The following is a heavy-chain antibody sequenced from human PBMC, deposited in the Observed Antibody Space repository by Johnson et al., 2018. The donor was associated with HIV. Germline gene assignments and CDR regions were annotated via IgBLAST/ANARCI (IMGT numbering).Heavy chain of an antibody. CDR1: GFTFSSYA. CDR3: AKGYYDSSFGLDM. J-gene: IGHJ3*02. V-gene: IGHV3-30*04. Sequence: VQLVESGGGLVKPGGSLRLSCAASGFTFSSYAMHWVRQAPGKGLEWVAVISYDGSNKYYADSVKGRFTISRDNSKNTLYLHMNNLTAEDTAVYHCAKGYYDSSFGLDMWGQGTMVIVSS. CDR2: ISYDGSNK. D-gene: IGHD3-3*01.